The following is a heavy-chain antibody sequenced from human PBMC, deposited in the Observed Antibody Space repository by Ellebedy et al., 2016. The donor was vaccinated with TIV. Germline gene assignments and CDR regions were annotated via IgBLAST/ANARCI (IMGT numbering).Heavy chain of an antibody. CDR3: PMGDPTNSGYDPINWFDP. J-gene: IGHJ5*02. V-gene: IGHV1-2*04. Sequence: AASVKVSCKASGYTFTGYYMHWVRQAPGQGLEWMGWINPNSGGTNYVQKFQGWVTRTRYTSISTAYMDMSRLRSDDTAVYSCPMGDPTNSGYDPINWFDPWGQGTLVTVSS. D-gene: IGHD5-12*01. CDR2: INPNSGGT. CDR1: GYTFTGYY.